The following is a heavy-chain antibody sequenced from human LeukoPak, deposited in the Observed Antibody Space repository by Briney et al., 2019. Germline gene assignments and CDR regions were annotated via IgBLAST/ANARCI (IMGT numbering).Heavy chain of an antibody. CDR3: ARSGFYYYGSGSYPSNYFDY. V-gene: IGHV4-34*01. Sequence: PSETLSLTCAVYGGSFSGYYWSWIRQPPGKGLEWIGEINHSGSTNYNPSLKSRVTISVDTSKNQFSLKLSSVTAADTAVYYCARSGFYYYGSGSYPSNYFDYWGQGTLVTVSS. CDR1: GGSFSGYY. J-gene: IGHJ4*02. CDR2: INHSGST. D-gene: IGHD3-10*01.